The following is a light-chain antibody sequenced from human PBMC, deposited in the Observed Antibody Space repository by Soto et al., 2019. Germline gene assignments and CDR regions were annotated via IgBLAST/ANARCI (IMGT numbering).Light chain of an antibody. CDR3: SSYTSSSSYV. Sequence: QSVLTQPASVSGSPGQSITISCTGTSSDVGGYKYVSWYQQHPDKAPKLIIYDVTNRPSGISNRFSGSKSGNTASLTISGLQAEDEADYYCSSYTSSSSYVLGTGTKVTV. V-gene: IGLV2-14*01. CDR1: SSDVGGYKY. J-gene: IGLJ1*01. CDR2: DVT.